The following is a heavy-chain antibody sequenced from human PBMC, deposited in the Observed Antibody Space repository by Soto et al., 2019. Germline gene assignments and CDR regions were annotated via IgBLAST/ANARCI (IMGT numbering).Heavy chain of an antibody. D-gene: IGHD6-13*01. CDR2: FDPEDGET. CDR1: GYTLTELS. Sequence: ASVKVSCKVSGYTLTELSMHWVRQAPGKGLEWMGGFDPEDGETIYAQKFQGRVTMTEDTSTDTAYMELSSLRSEDTAVYYCSTDRSSSWRNAFDIWGQRTMVTVSS. CDR3: STDRSSSWRNAFDI. V-gene: IGHV1-24*01. J-gene: IGHJ3*02.